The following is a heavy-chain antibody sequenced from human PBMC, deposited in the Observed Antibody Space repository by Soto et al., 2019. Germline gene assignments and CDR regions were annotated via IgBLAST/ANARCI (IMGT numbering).Heavy chain of an antibody. D-gene: IGHD1-26*01. CDR2: ISGSGGST. Sequence: PGGSLRLSCAASGFTFSSYAMSWVRQAPGKGLEWVSAISGSGGSTYYADSVKGRFTISRDNSKNTLYLQMNSLRAEDTAVYYCKIRAPLGELENKNWFDPWGQGTLVTVSP. J-gene: IGHJ5*02. V-gene: IGHV3-23*01. CDR3: KIRAPLGELENKNWFDP. CDR1: GFTFSSYA.